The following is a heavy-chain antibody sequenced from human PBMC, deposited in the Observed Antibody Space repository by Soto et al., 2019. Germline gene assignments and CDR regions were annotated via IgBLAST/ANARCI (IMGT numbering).Heavy chain of an antibody. CDR1: GYTFTSYY. D-gene: IGHD5-12*01. Sequence: ASVKVSCKASGYTFTSYYMHWVRQAPGQGLEWMGIINPSSGSTSYAQKFQGRVTMTRDTSTSTAYMELRSLRSDDTAVYYCARDSGRWLRDFDYWGQGTQVTVSS. CDR3: ARDSGRWLRDFDY. V-gene: IGHV1-46*01. CDR2: INPSSGST. J-gene: IGHJ4*02.